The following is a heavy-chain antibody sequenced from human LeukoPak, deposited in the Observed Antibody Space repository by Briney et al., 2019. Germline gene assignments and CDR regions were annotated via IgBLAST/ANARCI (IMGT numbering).Heavy chain of an antibody. Sequence: KPGGSLRLSCAASGFTFSDYYMSWIRQAPGKGLEWVSYISSSGSTIYYADSVKGRFTISRDNAKNSLYLQMNSLRAEDTAVYYCARSASWELRWAFDIWGQGTMVTVSS. CDR1: GFTFSDYY. CDR3: ARSASWELRWAFDI. V-gene: IGHV3-11*04. CDR2: ISSSGSTI. J-gene: IGHJ3*02. D-gene: IGHD1-26*01.